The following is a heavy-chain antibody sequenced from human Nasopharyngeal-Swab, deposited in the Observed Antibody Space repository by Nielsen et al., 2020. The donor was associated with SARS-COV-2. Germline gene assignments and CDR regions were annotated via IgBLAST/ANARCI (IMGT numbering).Heavy chain of an antibody. CDR1: GFTFSSCS. J-gene: IGHJ6*02. CDR3: ARSYCNSPSCWADYYGMDV. CDR2: ISNSGTTI. Sequence: GESLKISCAASGFTFSSCSMNWVRQAPGKGLEWVSYISNSGTTIQYADSVKGRFTVSRDNGKSSLYLQMNGLRAEDTAVYYCARSYCNSPSCWADYYGMDVWGQGTTVTVSS. D-gene: IGHD2/OR15-2a*01. V-gene: IGHV3-48*04.